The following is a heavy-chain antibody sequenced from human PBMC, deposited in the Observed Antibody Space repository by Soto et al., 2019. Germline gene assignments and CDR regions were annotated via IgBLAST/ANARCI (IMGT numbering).Heavy chain of an antibody. CDR3: ARQIYDSDTGPNFQYYFDS. J-gene: IGHJ4*02. Sequence: PGESLKISCKGFDYTFAAYWIGWVRQMPGKGLEWMGVINPGDSDVKYSPPFEGQVTISADKSINTAYLQWRSLKASDTAMYYCARQIYDSDTGPNFQYYFDSWGQGTPVTVSS. V-gene: IGHV5-51*01. D-gene: IGHD3-22*01. CDR2: INPGDSDV. CDR1: DYTFAAYW.